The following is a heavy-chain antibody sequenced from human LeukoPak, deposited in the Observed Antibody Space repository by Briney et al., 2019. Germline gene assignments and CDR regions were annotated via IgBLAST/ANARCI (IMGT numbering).Heavy chain of an antibody. V-gene: IGHV4-39*01. CDR1: GGSISSSSYY. CDR3: ARLFRWGYSFAGAFDI. CDR2: IYYSGST. Sequence: PSETLSLTCTVSGGSISSSSYYWGWIRQPPGKGLEWIGSIYYSGSTYYNPSLKSRVTISVDTSKNQFSLKLSSVTAADTAVYYCARLFRWGYSFAGAFDIWGQGTMVTVSS. D-gene: IGHD5-18*01. J-gene: IGHJ3*02.